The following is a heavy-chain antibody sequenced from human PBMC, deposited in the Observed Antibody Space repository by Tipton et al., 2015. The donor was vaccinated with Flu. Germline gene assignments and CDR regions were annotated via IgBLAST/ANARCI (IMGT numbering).Heavy chain of an antibody. V-gene: IGHV3-7*01. CDR2: IKQGGSEK. Sequence: SLRLSCAASGFTFNTYWMSWVRQAPGKGLEWVANIKQGGSEKYYVDSVKGRFTISRDNAKNSLYLQMNSLRAEDTAVYYCARTRGGYWSSTSCFADFFDFWGQGTLVTVSS. CDR1: GFTFNTYW. J-gene: IGHJ4*02. CDR3: ARTRGGYWSSTSCFADFFDF. D-gene: IGHD2-2*01.